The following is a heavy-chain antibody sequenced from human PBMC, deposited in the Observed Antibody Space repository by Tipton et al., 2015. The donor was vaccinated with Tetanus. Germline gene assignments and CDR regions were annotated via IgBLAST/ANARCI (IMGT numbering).Heavy chain of an antibody. CDR3: ARDQGGGRVVRLNWFDP. J-gene: IGHJ5*02. V-gene: IGHV4-34*01. Sequence: TLSLTCAVYGGSLSRYYWTWIRQPPGKGLEWIGEVDDSGSTNYSPSLKSRVTISLDTSKNEFSLTLSSVTAADTAVYYCARDQGGGRVVRLNWFDPWGQGTLVTVSS. CDR2: VDDSGST. CDR1: GGSLSRYY. D-gene: IGHD6-6*01.